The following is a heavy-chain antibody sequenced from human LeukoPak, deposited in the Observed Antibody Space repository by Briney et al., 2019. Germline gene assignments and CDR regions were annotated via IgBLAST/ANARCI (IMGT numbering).Heavy chain of an antibody. CDR1: GDSISSYY. J-gene: IGHJ4*02. Sequence: SETLSLTCTVSGDSISSYYWTWIRHPPGKGLEWIGHISYSGSNNHHPSLESRVTISVDTSKSHFSLKLSSVTAADTAVYYCARALAPYGDYAFDYWGQGTLVTVSS. CDR2: ISYSGSN. D-gene: IGHD4-17*01. CDR3: ARALAPYGDYAFDY. V-gene: IGHV4-59*01.